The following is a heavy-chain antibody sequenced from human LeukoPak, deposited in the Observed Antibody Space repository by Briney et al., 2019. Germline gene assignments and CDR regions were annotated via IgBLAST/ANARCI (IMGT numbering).Heavy chain of an antibody. V-gene: IGHV3-53*01. D-gene: IGHD6-19*01. CDR3: ARVGGTKYSSGWPFDY. J-gene: IGHJ4*02. Sequence: GGSLRLSCAASGFTVSSNYMSWVRQAPGKGLEWVSVIYSGGSTYYADSVKGRFTISRDNSKNTLYLQMNSLRAEDTAVYYCARVGGTKYSSGWPFDYWGQRTLVTVSS. CDR1: GFTVSSNY. CDR2: IYSGGST.